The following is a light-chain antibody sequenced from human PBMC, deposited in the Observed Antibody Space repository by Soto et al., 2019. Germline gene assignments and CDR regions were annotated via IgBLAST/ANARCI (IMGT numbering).Light chain of an antibody. CDR2: EDN. Sequence: SYELTQQPSVSVSPGQAASITCSGDRLGAKYVCWYQQKPGQSPLLVIYEDNKRPSGIPERFSGSNSGNTATLTISVTQAMDEADYYCQAWDNSVIFGAGTKVTVL. CDR1: RLGAKY. V-gene: IGLV3-1*01. CDR3: QAWDNSVI. J-gene: IGLJ2*01.